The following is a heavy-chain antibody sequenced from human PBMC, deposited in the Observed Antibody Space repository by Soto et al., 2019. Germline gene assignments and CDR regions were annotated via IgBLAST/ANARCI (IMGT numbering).Heavy chain of an antibody. Sequence: QVQLVQSGAEVREPGASVKVSCKASGYSFTSLDINWVRQTAGQGLEWMGWMQPSTGRTGYAQKFQGRVTMPRDTSIDTACADMSTLSSDEAAFYHCARRVSAGVVYRGQGTLVTVSA. J-gene: IGHJ4*02. CDR2: MQPSTGRT. V-gene: IGHV1-8*01. D-gene: IGHD3-10*01. CDR1: GYSFTSLD. CDR3: ARRVSAGVVY.